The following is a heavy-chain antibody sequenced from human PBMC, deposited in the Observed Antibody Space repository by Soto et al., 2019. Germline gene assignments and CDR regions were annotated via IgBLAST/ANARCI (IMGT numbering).Heavy chain of an antibody. CDR3: VSSYGSYYYYGMDV. CDR2: ISYDGSNK. V-gene: IGHV3-30-3*01. J-gene: IGHJ6*02. Sequence: ESGGGVVQPGRSLRLSCAASGFTFSSYAMHWVRQAPGKGLEWVAVISYDGSNKYYADSVKGRFTISRDNSKNTLYLQMNSLRAEDTAVYYCVSSYGSYYYYGMDVWGQGTTVTVSS. CDR1: GFTFSSYA. D-gene: IGHD5-18*01.